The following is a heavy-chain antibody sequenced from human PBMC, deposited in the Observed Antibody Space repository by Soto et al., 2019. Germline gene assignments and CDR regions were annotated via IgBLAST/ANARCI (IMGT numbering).Heavy chain of an antibody. CDR3: ARAMIGYCSSTSCSVAYYYYGMDV. V-gene: IGHV5-51*01. J-gene: IGHJ6*02. CDR1: GYIFTSYW. D-gene: IGHD2-2*01. CDR2: IYPGDSDT. Sequence: PGESLKISCHGSGYIFTSYWIGWVRQMPGKGLEWMGIIYPGDSDTRYSPSFQGQVTISADKSISTAYLQWSSLKASDTAMYYCARAMIGYCSSTSCSVAYYYYGMDVWGQGTTVTVSS.